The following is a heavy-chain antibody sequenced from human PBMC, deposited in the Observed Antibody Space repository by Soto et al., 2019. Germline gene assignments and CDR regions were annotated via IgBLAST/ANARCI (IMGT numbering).Heavy chain of an antibody. CDR2: INPSGGST. CDR1: GYTFTSYY. Sequence: ASVKVSCKASGYTFTSYYMLWLRQTPGQGLEWMGIINPSGGSTSYAQKFQGRVTMTRDTSTSKVYMELSSLRSEDTAVYYCARNDAFDIWGQGTMVTVSS. J-gene: IGHJ3*02. CDR3: ARNDAFDI. V-gene: IGHV1-46*01.